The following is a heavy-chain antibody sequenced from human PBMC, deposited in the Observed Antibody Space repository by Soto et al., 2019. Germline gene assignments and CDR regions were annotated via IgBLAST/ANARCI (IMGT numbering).Heavy chain of an antibody. CDR2: INHSGST. CDR1: GESFSGYY. CDR3: ARAYYYDSSGWGHYYYYGMDV. V-gene: IGHV4-34*01. J-gene: IGHJ6*02. Sequence: SETLSLTCAVYGESFSGYYWSWIRQPPGKGLEWIGEINHSGSTSYNPSLKSRVTISVDTSKNQFSLKLRSVNAADTAVYYCARAYYYDSSGWGHYYYYGMDVWGQGTTVTVSS. D-gene: IGHD3-22*01.